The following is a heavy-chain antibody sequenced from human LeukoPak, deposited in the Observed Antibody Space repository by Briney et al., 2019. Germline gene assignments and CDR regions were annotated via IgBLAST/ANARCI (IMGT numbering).Heavy chain of an antibody. Sequence: SETLSLTCTVSGGSISSYYWSWIRQPPGKGLEWIGYIYYSGSTNYNPSLKSRVTISVDTSKNQFSLKLSSVTAADTAVYYCARTNMVRGVIITFDYWGQGTLVTVSS. D-gene: IGHD3-10*01. V-gene: IGHV4-59*01. J-gene: IGHJ4*02. CDR2: IYYSGST. CDR3: ARTNMVRGVIITFDY. CDR1: GGSISSYY.